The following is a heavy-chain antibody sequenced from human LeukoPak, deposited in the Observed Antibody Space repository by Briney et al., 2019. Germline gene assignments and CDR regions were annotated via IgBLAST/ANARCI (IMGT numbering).Heavy chain of an antibody. D-gene: IGHD3-22*01. V-gene: IGHV3-23*01. CDR2: ISGSGGST. J-gene: IGHJ4*02. CDR3: AKGFGRHDSSGYYYV. CDR1: GFTFSSYA. Sequence: PGGSLRVSCAASGFTFSSYAMSWVRQAPGKGLEWVSAISGSGGSTYYADSVKGRFTISRDNSKNTLYLQMNSLRAEDTAVYYCAKGFGRHDSSGYYYVWGQGTLVTVSS.